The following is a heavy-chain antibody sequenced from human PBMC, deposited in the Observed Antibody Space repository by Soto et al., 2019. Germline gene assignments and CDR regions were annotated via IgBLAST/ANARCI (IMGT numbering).Heavy chain of an antibody. V-gene: IGHV4-61*01. CDR3: ERAQYHFRSGAYYYDMEV. Sequence: QVQLQESGPGLVKPSETLSLTCTVSGGSVSRERHYWSWIRQTLGKGLEWIGYIYYTGSTNYNPSLKGRVTMSVATYRYQVSLRLRSGTRADTDVYFCERAQYHFRSGAYYYDMEVWGQGTKVTVSS. J-gene: IGHJ6*02. D-gene: IGHD3-3*02. CDR2: IYYTGST. CDR1: GGSVSRERHY.